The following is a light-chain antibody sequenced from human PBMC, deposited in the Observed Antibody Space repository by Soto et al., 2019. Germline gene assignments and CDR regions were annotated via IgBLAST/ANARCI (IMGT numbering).Light chain of an antibody. J-gene: IGLJ3*02. CDR2: GNN. Sequence: QSVLTQPPSVSVAPGQTVTISCTGSSSNSGAGYDVHWYQQLPGTAPKLLIFGNNNRPSGVPDRFSASKSGTSASLAITGLQAEDEADYYCQTYDSSLSGSWVFGGGTKLTVL. V-gene: IGLV1-40*01. CDR3: QTYDSSLSGSWV. CDR1: SSNSGAGYD.